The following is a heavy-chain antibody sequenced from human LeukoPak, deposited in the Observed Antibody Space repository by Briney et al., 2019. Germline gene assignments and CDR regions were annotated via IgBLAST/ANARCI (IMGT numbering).Heavy chain of an antibody. V-gene: IGHV3-48*03. CDR3: ASARLYSSSWYCYFDH. Sequence: GGSLRLSCAASGMSFSSYEMNWVRQAPGKGLEWVSYISSGGTTIYYADSVKGRFTISRDNAKNSLYLQMNNLRAEDTAVYYCASARLYSSSWYCYFDHWGRGTLVTVSS. J-gene: IGHJ4*02. CDR1: GMSFSSYE. D-gene: IGHD6-13*01. CDR2: ISSGGTTI.